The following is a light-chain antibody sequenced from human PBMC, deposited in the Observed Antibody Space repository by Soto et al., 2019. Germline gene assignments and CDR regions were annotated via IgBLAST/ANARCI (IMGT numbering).Light chain of an antibody. J-gene: IGLJ2*01. CDR1: SSNIGGTNY. V-gene: IGLV1-47*02. CDR2: SNN. Sequence: SVLTQPPSASGTPGQKVFISCSGSSSNIGGTNYAYWYQQLPGAAPKLLMHSNNLRPSGVPERISGSKFGTAASLAISGLRSEDEAVYYCASWDDRLGAVIFGGGTKVTAL. CDR3: ASWDDRLGAVI.